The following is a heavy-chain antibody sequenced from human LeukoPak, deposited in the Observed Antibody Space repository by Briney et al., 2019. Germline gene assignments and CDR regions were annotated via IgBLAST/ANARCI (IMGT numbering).Heavy chain of an antibody. CDR1: GYSISSGYY. J-gene: IGHJ5*02. CDR3: ARGRYCSGGSCYRSRDWFDP. V-gene: IGHV4-38-2*02. Sequence: SETLSLTCTVSGYSISSGYYWDWIRQPPGKGLEWIGTLSHSGSSYYNPSLKSRVTISVDTSKNQFSLKLSSVTAADTAVYYCARGRYCSGGSCYRSRDWFDPWGQGTLVTVSS. D-gene: IGHD2-15*01. CDR2: LSHSGSS.